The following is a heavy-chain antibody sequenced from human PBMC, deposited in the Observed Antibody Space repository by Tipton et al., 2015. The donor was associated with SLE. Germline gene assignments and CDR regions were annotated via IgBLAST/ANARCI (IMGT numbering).Heavy chain of an antibody. J-gene: IGHJ3*02. CDR2: LSDIGRT. CDR3: ARQRDLDAFDI. V-gene: IGHV4-59*08. CDR1: GASFSGYY. Sequence: TLSLTCTVSGASFSGYYWSWIRQPPGKGLEWIGYLSDIGRTIYKSSLRSRVTISVDTSRNLLSLKVTSVTVADTAVYYCARQRDLDAFDIWGQGTMVIVSA.